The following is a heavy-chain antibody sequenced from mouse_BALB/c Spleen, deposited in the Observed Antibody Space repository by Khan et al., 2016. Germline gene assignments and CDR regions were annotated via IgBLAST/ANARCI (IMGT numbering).Heavy chain of an antibody. CDR3: SRGGLYDGYLFAY. V-gene: IGHV5-17*02. J-gene: IGHJ3*01. D-gene: IGHD2-3*01. CDR2: ISSGSSNI. CDR1: GFTFSSFG. Sequence: EVELVESGGGLVQPGGSRKLSCAASGFTFSSFGMHWVRQAPEKGLEWVAYISSGSSNIYYADTVKGRFTISRDNPKNTLFLQMTSLRSEDTAMYYSSRGGLYDGYLFAYWGQGTLVTVSA.